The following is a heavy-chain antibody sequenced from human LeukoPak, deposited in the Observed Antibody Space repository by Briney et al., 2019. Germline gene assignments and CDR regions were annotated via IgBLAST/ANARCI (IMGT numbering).Heavy chain of an antibody. CDR3: AIEALRYYDSSGYGAFDI. CDR1: GFSFSSYE. Sequence: PGGSLRLSCAASGFSFSSYEMNWVRQAPGKGLEWVSYISSSGSTIYYADSVKGRFTISRDNAKNSLYLQMNSLRAEDTAVYYCAIEALRYYDSSGYGAFDIWGQGTMVTVSS. V-gene: IGHV3-48*03. CDR2: ISSSGSTI. J-gene: IGHJ3*02. D-gene: IGHD3-22*01.